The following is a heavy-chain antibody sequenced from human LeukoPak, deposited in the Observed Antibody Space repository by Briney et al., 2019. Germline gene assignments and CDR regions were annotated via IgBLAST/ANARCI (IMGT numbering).Heavy chain of an antibody. D-gene: IGHD3-10*01. Sequence: GGSLRLSCAASGFTFSNAWMSWVRQAPGKGLEWVGRIKRKTDGGTTDYAAPVKGRFTISRDNSKNTLNLQMNSLRAEDTAVYYCVKDRTGTYTLDYWGQGTLVTVSS. CDR2: IKRKTDGGTT. V-gene: IGHV3-15*01. CDR1: GFTFSNAW. CDR3: VKDRTGTYTLDY. J-gene: IGHJ4*02.